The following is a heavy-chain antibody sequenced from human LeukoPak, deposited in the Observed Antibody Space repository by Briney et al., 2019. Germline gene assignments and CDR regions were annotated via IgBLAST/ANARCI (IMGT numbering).Heavy chain of an antibody. CDR1: GFTFRSYA. V-gene: IGHV3-30-3*01. D-gene: IGHD6-13*01. CDR2: ISYDGSNK. CDR3: AREHSSSWYDAFDI. Sequence: PGGSLRLSCAASGFTFRSYAMHWVRQAPGKGLEWVAVISYDGSNKYYADSVKGRFTISRDNSKNTLYLQMNSLRADDTAVFYCAREHSSSWYDAFDIWGQGTMVTVSS. J-gene: IGHJ3*02.